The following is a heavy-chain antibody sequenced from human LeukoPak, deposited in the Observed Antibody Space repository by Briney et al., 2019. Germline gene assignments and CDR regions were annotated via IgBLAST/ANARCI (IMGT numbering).Heavy chain of an antibody. D-gene: IGHD6-13*01. CDR3: ARAAFQFNY. J-gene: IGHJ4*02. Sequence: SETLSLTCAVYGGSFSGYYWSWIRQPPGKGLEWIEEINHSGSTNYNPSLKSRVTISVDTSKNQFSLKLSSVTAADTAVYYCARAAFQFNYWGQGTLVTVSS. CDR1: GGSFSGYY. V-gene: IGHV4-34*01. CDR2: INHSGST.